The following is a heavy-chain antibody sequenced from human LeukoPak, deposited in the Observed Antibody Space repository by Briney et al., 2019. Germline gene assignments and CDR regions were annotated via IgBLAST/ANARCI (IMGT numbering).Heavy chain of an antibody. CDR3: ARGQIGVAGLDY. CDR1: GFTFGSYA. V-gene: IGHV3-23*01. D-gene: IGHD6-19*01. J-gene: IGHJ4*02. Sequence: GGSLRLSCAASGFTFGSYAMSWVRQAPGKGLEWVSTIRGSGTWTNYADSVKGRFTISRDNSKNTLYLQMNSLRAEDTAVYYCARGQIGVAGLDYWGQGTLVTVSS. CDR2: IRGSGTWT.